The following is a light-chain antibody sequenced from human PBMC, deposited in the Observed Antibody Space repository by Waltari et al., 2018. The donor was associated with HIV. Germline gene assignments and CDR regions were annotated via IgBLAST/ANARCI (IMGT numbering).Light chain of an antibody. J-gene: IGKJ3*01. CDR2: AAS. V-gene: IGKV1-6*01. CDR1: QNIRRD. Sequence: AIQMTQSTLSLSASVGDSVTITCRASQNIRRDLGWYQQKPGKAPKLLIYAASTLQTGVSSRFRGGGSGTEFTLTINGLQSEDSATYYCLQDDSFPLTFGPGTKVDLK. CDR3: LQDDSFPLT.